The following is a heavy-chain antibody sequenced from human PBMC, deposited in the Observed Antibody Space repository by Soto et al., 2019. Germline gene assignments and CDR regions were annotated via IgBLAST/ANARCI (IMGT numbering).Heavy chain of an antibody. CDR3: ARALSTSCYKLFCYYHDGMYA. D-gene: IGHD2-2*02. V-gene: IGHV3-30-3*01. CDR2: ISYDGSNK. Sequence: PGGSLRLSCAACGFTFSSYAIHWVRQAPCKGLEWVAVISYDGSNKYYADSVKGRFTISRDNSKNTLYLQMNSLRAEDTAVYYCARALSTSCYKLFCYYHDGMYACG. J-gene: IGHJ6*02. CDR1: GFTFSSYA.